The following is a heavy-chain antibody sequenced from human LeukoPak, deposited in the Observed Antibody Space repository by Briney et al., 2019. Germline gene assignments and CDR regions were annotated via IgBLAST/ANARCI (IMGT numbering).Heavy chain of an antibody. CDR3: ARHIRRKPDTLTGHPTGNFDY. CDR1: GGPISSSSYY. Sequence: PSETLSLTCTVSGGPISSSSYYRGWIRQPPGKGLEWIGSIYYSGSTYYNPSLKSRVTISVDTSKNQFSLKLTSVTAADTAVYYCARHIRRKPDTLTGHPTGNFDYWGQGTLVTVSS. V-gene: IGHV4-39*01. J-gene: IGHJ4*02. D-gene: IGHD3-9*01. CDR2: IYYSGST.